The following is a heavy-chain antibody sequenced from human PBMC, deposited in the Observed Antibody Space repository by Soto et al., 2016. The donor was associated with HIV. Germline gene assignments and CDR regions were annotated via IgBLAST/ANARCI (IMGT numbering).Heavy chain of an antibody. CDR2: IWYDGSNK. D-gene: IGHD3-10*01. Sequence: VQLVESGGGVIQPGRSLRLSCVASGFTFSNYAINWVRQAPGKGLEWVALIWYDGSNKYYVDSVKGRFTISRDNSKNTLYLQMNSLRTEDTAMYYCAKGAHAYYYYMDSGAKGPRSPSP. CDR3: AKGAHAYYYYMDS. J-gene: IGHJ6*03. V-gene: IGHV3-33*06. CDR1: GFTFSNYA.